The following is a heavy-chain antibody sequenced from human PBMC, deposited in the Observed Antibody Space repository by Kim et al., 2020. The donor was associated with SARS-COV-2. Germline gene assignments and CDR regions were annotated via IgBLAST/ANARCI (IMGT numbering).Heavy chain of an antibody. CDR2: IYYSGST. CDR1: GGSISSSSYY. Sequence: SETLSLTCTVSGGSISSSSYYWGWIRQPPGKGLEWIGSIYYSGSTYYNPSLKSRVTISVDTSKNQFSLKLSSVTAADTAVYYCARHDRAVAFDYWGQGTLVTVSS. V-gene: IGHV4-39*01. J-gene: IGHJ4*02. CDR3: ARHDRAVAFDY. D-gene: IGHD6-19*01.